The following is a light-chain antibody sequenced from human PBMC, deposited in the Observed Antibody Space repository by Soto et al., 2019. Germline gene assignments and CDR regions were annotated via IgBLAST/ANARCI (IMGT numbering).Light chain of an antibody. V-gene: IGKV1-33*01. Sequence: DIQMTQSPSSLSASVGDRVTITCQARQDISKYLNWYQQKPGKAPKLLIYDASNLETGVPSRFSGSGSGTDFTFTISSLQSEDIATYYCQQYYNVPITFGQGTRLEIK. CDR3: QQYYNVPIT. J-gene: IGKJ5*01. CDR1: QDISKY. CDR2: DAS.